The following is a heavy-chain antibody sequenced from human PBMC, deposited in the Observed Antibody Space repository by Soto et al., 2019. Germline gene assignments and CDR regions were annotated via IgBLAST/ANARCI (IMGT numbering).Heavy chain of an antibody. V-gene: IGHV3-9*01. CDR3: VRDTSSGWHLKDH. Sequence: EVDLVESGGGLAQPGRSLRLSCVASGFTFDDHGMHWVRQIPGRGLEWVSGISWNSGSIGDAESVKGRFTIFRDNAKNYLYLEMNSLRQEDTALYYCVRDTSSGWHLKDHWGQGVQVSVSS. J-gene: IGHJ4*02. CDR2: ISWNSGSI. D-gene: IGHD3-9*01. CDR1: GFTFDDHG.